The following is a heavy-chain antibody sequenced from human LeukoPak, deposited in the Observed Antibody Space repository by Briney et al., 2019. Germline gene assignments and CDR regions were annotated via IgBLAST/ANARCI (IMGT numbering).Heavy chain of an antibody. CDR1: GGSISSGGYY. D-gene: IGHD3-10*01. J-gene: IGHJ4*02. CDR2: IYYSGST. Sequence: SETLSLTCTVSGGSISSGGYYWSWIRQHPGKGLEWIGYIYYSGSTYYNPSLKSRVTISVDTSKNQFSPKLSSVTAADTAVYYCARDNYGSGSYTYYFDYWGQGTLVTVSS. CDR3: ARDNYGSGSYTYYFDY. V-gene: IGHV4-31*03.